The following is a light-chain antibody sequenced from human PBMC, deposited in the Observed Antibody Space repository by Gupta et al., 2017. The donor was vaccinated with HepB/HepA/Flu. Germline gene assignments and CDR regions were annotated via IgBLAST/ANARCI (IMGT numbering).Light chain of an antibody. Sequence: EIVLTQSPGTLSLSPGERATLSCRASQSVSSSYLAWYQQKPGQAPRLLIYGASSRATGIPDRFSGSGCGTDFTLTISRLEPEDVAVYYCQQYGSSPLCSFGQGTKLEIK. CDR1: QSVSSSY. V-gene: IGKV3-20*01. CDR2: GAS. J-gene: IGKJ2*04. CDR3: QQYGSSPLCS.